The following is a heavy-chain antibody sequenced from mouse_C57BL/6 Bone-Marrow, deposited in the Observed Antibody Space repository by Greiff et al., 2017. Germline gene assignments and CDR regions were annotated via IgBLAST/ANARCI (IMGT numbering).Heavy chain of an antibody. Sequence: QVQLQQPGAELVKPGASVKMSCKASGYTFTSYWITWVKQRPGQGLEWIGAIYPTSGRTNYNEKFKNKARLSVDTSSNTAYMQLISLTSEDSAVFYCARSGPLGRSFDYWGQGTTLTVSS. D-gene: IGHD4-1*01. J-gene: IGHJ2*01. CDR3: ARSGPLGRSFDY. CDR2: IYPTSGRT. V-gene: IGHV1-55*01. CDR1: GYTFTSYW.